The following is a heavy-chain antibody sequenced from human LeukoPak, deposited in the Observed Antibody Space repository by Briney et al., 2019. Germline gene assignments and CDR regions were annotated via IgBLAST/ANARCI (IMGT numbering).Heavy chain of an antibody. D-gene: IGHD3-22*01. V-gene: IGHV4-34*01. CDR2: INHSGST. J-gene: IGHJ4*02. Sequence: PSETLSLTCAVYGGSFSGYYWSWIRQPPGKGLEWIGEINHSGSTDYNPSLKSRVTISVDTSKNQFSLKLSSVIAADTAVYYCARVSYYDSSGNRGAFDYWGQGTLVTVSS. CDR3: ARVSYYDSSGNRGAFDY. CDR1: GGSFSGYY.